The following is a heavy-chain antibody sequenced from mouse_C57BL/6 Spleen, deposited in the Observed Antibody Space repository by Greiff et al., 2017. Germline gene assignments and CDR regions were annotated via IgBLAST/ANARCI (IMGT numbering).Heavy chain of an antibody. V-gene: IGHV5-4*01. CDR1: GFTFSSYA. CDR2: LSAGGSYT. Sequence: EVKLMESGGGLVKPGGSLTLSCAASGFTFSSYAMSWVRQTPEKRLEWVATLSAGGSYTYYPATVKGRFPFSSDNANNNLYLQMSHLQSEDTAMYYCARDDYREEPQAMDYGGQGTTVTVSS. J-gene: IGHJ4*01. CDR3: ARDDYREEPQAMDY. D-gene: IGHD2-4*01.